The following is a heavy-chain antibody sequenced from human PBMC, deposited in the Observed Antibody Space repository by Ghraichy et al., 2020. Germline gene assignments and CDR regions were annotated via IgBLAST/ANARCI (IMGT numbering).Heavy chain of an antibody. D-gene: IGHD3-22*01. CDR1: GGSISSSSYY. J-gene: IGHJ4*02. Sequence: SETLSLTCTVSGGSISSSSYYWGWIRQPPGKGLEWIGSIYYSGSTYYNPSLKSRVTISVDTSKNQFSLKLSSVTAADTAVYYCATRGNYYDSSGYYRGWGQGTLVTVSS. CDR2: IYYSGST. V-gene: IGHV4-39*01. CDR3: ATRGNYYDSSGYYRG.